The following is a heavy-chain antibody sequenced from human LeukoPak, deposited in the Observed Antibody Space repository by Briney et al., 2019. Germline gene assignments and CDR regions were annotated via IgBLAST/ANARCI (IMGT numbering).Heavy chain of an antibody. CDR1: GFTFSSYA. Sequence: PGGSLRLSCAASGFTFSSYAMHWVRHAPGKGLEWVAVISYDGSNKYYADSVKGRFTISRDNSKNTLYLQMNSLRAEDTAVYYCAREGQLITVKGFDYWGQGTLVTVSS. CDR2: ISYDGSNK. CDR3: AREGQLITVKGFDY. J-gene: IGHJ4*02. V-gene: IGHV3-30*04. D-gene: IGHD5-18*01.